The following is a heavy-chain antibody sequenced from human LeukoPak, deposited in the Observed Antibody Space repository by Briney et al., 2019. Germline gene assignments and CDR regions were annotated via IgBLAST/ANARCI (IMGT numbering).Heavy chain of an antibody. Sequence: GGSLRLSCAASGFTLSSNYMSWVRQAPGKGLDWVSLIYSGGDTYYADSVKGRFTISRDNSKNTLYLQMNSLRAEDTAVYYCAGTLYSGYGLGSLGAFDIWGQGTMVTVSS. V-gene: IGHV3-53*01. D-gene: IGHD5-12*01. CDR2: IYSGGDT. CDR1: GFTLSSNY. CDR3: AGTLYSGYGLGSLGAFDI. J-gene: IGHJ3*02.